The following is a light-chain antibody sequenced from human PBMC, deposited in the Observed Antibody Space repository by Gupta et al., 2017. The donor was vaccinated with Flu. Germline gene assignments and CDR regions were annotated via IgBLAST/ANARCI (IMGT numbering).Light chain of an antibody. V-gene: IGKV3-20*01. Sequence: IVLTQSPGTLSLSPGERATLSCRASQSVSSSYLAWYQQKPGQAPRLLIYGASSRATVIPDRCSGSGSGTDFTLTISRLEPEDFAVYYCQQYGSSPGTFGQGTKLEIK. J-gene: IGKJ2*01. CDR3: QQYGSSPGT. CDR1: QSVSSSY. CDR2: GAS.